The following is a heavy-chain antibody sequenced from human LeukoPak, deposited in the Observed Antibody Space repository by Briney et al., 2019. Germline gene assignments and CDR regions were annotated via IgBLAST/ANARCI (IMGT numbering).Heavy chain of an antibody. CDR1: GYSISSGYY. Sequence: SETLSLTCTVSGYSISSGYYWGWIRQPPGKGLEWIGSIYHSGSTYYNPSLKSRVTISVDTSKNQFSLKLSSVTAADTAVYYCVFHDSSGYYRDYWGQGTLVTVSS. D-gene: IGHD3-22*01. J-gene: IGHJ4*02. V-gene: IGHV4-38-2*02. CDR2: IYHSGST. CDR3: VFHDSSGYYRDY.